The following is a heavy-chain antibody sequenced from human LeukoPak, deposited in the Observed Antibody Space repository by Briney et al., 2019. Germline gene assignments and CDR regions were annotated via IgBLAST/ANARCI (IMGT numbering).Heavy chain of an antibody. J-gene: IGHJ3*02. Sequence: SETLSLTCTVSGGSISSYYWSWIRQPAGKGLEWIGRIYTSGSTNYNPSLKSRVTMSVDTSKNQFSLKLSSVTAADTAVYYCARVALSISDFWSGYPPNDAFDIWGQGTMVTVSS. CDR2: IYTSGST. D-gene: IGHD3-3*01. V-gene: IGHV4-4*07. CDR1: GGSISSYY. CDR3: ARVALSISDFWSGYPPNDAFDI.